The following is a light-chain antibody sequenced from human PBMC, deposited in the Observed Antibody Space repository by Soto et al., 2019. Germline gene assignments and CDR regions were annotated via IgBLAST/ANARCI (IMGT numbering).Light chain of an antibody. CDR3: QQSYTTASIT. Sequence: DIQMTQSPSSLSASVGDRVTITCRASQSISRNLNWYQHKPGKAPKLLIYAASSLQNGVPSRFSGGGSGTDFTLSISSLQPEDFGTYYCQQSYTTASITFCQGTRLEIK. J-gene: IGKJ5*01. V-gene: IGKV1-39*01. CDR1: QSISRN. CDR2: AAS.